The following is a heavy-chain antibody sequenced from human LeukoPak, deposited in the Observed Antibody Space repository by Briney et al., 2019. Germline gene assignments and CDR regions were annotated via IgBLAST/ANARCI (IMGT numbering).Heavy chain of an antibody. CDR3: AELGITMIGGV. CDR2: ISSSGSTI. D-gene: IGHD3-10*02. Sequence: GGSLRLSCVASGFTFSSYEMEWVRQAPGKGLEWVSYISSSGSTIYYADSVKGRFTISRDNAENSLYLQMNSLRAEDTAVYYCAELGITMIGGVWGKGTTVTISS. V-gene: IGHV3-48*03. J-gene: IGHJ6*04. CDR1: GFTFSSYE.